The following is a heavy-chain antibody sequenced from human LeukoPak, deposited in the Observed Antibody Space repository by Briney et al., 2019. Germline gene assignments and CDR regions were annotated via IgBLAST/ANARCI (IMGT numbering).Heavy chain of an antibody. CDR1: GYTFTGYY. Sequence: ASVKVSCKASGYTFTGYYMHWVRQAPGHGLEWMGRINPNSGGTNYAQKFQGRVTMTRDTLISTAYMALSRLRSDDTAVYYCARDITYGSGRGDYWGQGTLVTVSS. V-gene: IGHV1-2*06. CDR3: ARDITYGSGRGDY. D-gene: IGHD3-10*01. J-gene: IGHJ4*02. CDR2: INPNSGGT.